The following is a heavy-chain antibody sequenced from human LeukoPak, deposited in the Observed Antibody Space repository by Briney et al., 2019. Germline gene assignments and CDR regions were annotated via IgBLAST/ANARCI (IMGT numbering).Heavy chain of an antibody. Sequence: ASVKVSCKASGGTFSSYAISWVRQAPGQGLEWMGGIIPIFGTANYAQKLQGRVTITTDESTSTAYMELSSLRSEDTAVYYCARPTVTNYYYYMDVWGKGTTVTVSS. J-gene: IGHJ6*03. V-gene: IGHV1-69*05. D-gene: IGHD4-11*01. CDR3: ARPTVTNYYYYMDV. CDR2: IIPIFGTA. CDR1: GGTFSSYA.